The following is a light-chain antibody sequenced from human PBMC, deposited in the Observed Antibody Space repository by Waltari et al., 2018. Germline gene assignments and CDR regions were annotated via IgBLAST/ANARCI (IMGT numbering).Light chain of an antibody. CDR2: GAS. Sequence: EIVLTQSPGTLSLSPGERATLSCRASQRVSPNSIAWYQKKPGQAPRLLIFGASSRATGIPDRFSGSGSGTGFTLTISRLEPEDFAVYFCQQYANSPFTFGPGTKVDIK. CDR1: QRVSPNS. V-gene: IGKV3-20*01. J-gene: IGKJ3*01. CDR3: QQYANSPFT.